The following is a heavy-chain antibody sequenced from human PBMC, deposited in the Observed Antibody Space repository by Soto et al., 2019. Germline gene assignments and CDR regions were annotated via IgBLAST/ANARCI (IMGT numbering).Heavy chain of an antibody. CDR2: VSGSGVT. J-gene: IGHJ6*02. V-gene: IGHV3-23*01. CDR3: ARELYYYGSGSPYGMDV. CDR1: GFTFSTYA. D-gene: IGHD3-10*01. Sequence: GGSLRLSCAASGFTFSTYAMSWVRQAPGKGLEWVSGVSGSGVTYSADSVKGRFTISRDTSNNTLFLQMNSLRAEDTAVYYCARELYYYGSGSPYGMDVWGQGTTVTVSS.